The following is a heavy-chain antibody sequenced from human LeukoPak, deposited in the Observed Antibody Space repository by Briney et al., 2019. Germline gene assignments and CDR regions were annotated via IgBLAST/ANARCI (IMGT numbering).Heavy chain of an antibody. Sequence: SETLSLTCAVYGGSFSGYYWIWIRQPPGKGLEWIGEINHSGSTNYNPSLKSRVTISVDTSKNQFSLKLSSVTAADTAVYYCAREGNYGDYVPNWFDPWGQGTLVTVSS. J-gene: IGHJ5*02. CDR2: INHSGST. V-gene: IGHV4-34*01. D-gene: IGHD4-17*01. CDR1: GGSFSGYY. CDR3: AREGNYGDYVPNWFDP.